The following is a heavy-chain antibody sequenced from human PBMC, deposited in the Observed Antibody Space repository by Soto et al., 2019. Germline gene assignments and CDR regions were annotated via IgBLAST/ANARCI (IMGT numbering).Heavy chain of an antibody. D-gene: IGHD3-16*02. CDR3: AKGRDDDYIWWSYRAPFDY. Sequence: EVQLLESGGGLVQPGGSLRLSCAASGFTFSSYAMSWVRQAPGKGLEWVSAISGSGGSTYYADSVKGRFTISRDNSKNTLYLQMNSLRAEDTAVYYCAKGRDDDYIWWSYRAPFDYWGQGTLVTVSS. CDR1: GFTFSSYA. V-gene: IGHV3-23*01. J-gene: IGHJ4*02. CDR2: ISGSGGST.